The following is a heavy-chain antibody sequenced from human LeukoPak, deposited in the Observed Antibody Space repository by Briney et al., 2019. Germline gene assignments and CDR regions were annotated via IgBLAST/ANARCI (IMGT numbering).Heavy chain of an antibody. J-gene: IGHJ3*02. CDR2: IIPILGIA. D-gene: IGHD5-18*01. CDR1: GGTFSSYA. V-gene: IGHV1-69*04. CDR3: ARRAVDTAMVKDAFDI. Sequence: SLKLSCKASGGTFSSYAISWVRQAPGQGLEWMGRIIPILGIANYAQKFQGRVTITADKSTSTAYMELSSLRSEDTAVYYCARRAVDTAMVKDAFDIWGQGTMVTVSS.